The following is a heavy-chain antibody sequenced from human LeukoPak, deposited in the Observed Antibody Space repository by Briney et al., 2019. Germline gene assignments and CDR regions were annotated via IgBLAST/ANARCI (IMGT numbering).Heavy chain of an antibody. D-gene: IGHD6-13*01. CDR2: INHGGST. Sequence: SETLSLTCAVYGGSFRGYYWSWIRHPPGKGLEWIGEINHGGSTNYNPSHKSRVTISVDTSKNQFCLKLSSVTAAGTAVYYCARGGIAAADYYFDYWGEGTLVTLSS. CDR3: ARGGIAAADYYFDY. CDR1: GGSFRGYY. J-gene: IGHJ4*02. V-gene: IGHV4-34*01.